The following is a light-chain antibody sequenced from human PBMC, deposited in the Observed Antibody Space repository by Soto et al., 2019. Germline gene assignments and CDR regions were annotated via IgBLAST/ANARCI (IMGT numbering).Light chain of an antibody. Sequence: DLQMTQSPSTLSASIGDRVTITCRASQSFSSWLAWYQQKPGKAPKLLIYKTSSLESGVPSRFSGSASGTEFTLTISSLQPDDFATYYCQQYSSPPWTFGQGTEVEIK. J-gene: IGKJ1*01. V-gene: IGKV1-5*03. CDR2: KTS. CDR1: QSFSSW. CDR3: QQYSSPPWT.